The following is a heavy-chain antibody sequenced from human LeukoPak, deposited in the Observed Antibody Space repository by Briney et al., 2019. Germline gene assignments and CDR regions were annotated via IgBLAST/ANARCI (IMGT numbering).Heavy chain of an antibody. Sequence: PGTSLRLSCAASGFTFSIYAMNWVRQAPGKGLEWVSAISCDGSNKYYADSVKGRFTVSRDNSKNTLFLQMNTLRAEDTAVYYCATPTGPTVSDDYWGQGTLVTVSS. CDR2: ISCDGSNK. CDR3: ATPTGPTVSDDY. V-gene: IGHV3-30*04. CDR1: GFTFSIYA. J-gene: IGHJ4*02. D-gene: IGHD5/OR15-5a*01.